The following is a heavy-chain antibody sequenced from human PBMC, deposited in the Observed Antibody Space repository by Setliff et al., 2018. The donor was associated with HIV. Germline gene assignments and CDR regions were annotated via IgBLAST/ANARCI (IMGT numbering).Heavy chain of an antibody. CDR2: IYSGDGTS. CDR3: VKGGDYTNPFDY. Sequence: GGSLRFSCAASGFALSSNYMTWVRQAPGKGLEWVSVIYSGDGTSYYADSVKGRFTIFRDNSRNTLYLQMNSLRAEDTATYYCVKGGDYTNPFDYWGHGTLVTVSS. V-gene: IGHV3-23*03. CDR1: GFALSSNY. D-gene: IGHD4-4*01. J-gene: IGHJ4*01.